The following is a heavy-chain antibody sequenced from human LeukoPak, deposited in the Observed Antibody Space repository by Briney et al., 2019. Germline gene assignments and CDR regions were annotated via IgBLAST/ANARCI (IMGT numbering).Heavy chain of an antibody. Sequence: WETLSLTCTVSGGSIISYYRSWIRQPPGKGLEWIGYIYYSGSTNYNPSLKSRVTISVDTSKNQFSLKLSSVTAADTAVYYCARHMGLGYSYGYPYFDYWGQGTLVTVSS. V-gene: IGHV4-59*08. J-gene: IGHJ4*02. CDR2: IYYSGST. CDR3: ARHMGLGYSYGYPYFDY. CDR1: GGSIISYY. D-gene: IGHD5-18*01.